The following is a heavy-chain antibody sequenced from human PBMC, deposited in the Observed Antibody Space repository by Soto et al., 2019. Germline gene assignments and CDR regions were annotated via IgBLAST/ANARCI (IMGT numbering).Heavy chain of an antibody. CDR3: ARDPVAGTYFAY. Sequence: ASVKVSCKASGYTFTIYGISWGRQAPGQGLEWMGWINAYNGNTNYAQKLQGRVTIPTDTSTSTAYMPLRSLRSDDTAVYYCARDPVAGTYFAYWGQGALVTVSS. CDR2: INAYNGNT. D-gene: IGHD6-19*01. CDR1: GYTFTIYG. V-gene: IGHV1-18*01. J-gene: IGHJ4*02.